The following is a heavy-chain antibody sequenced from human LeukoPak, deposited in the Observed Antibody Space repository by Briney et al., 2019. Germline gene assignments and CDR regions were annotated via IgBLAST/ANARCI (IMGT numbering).Heavy chain of an antibody. D-gene: IGHD6-13*01. CDR3: AKDLIAAAVPGASDY. Sequence: GGSLRLSCAASGFTFSSYGMHWVRQAPGKGLEWVTVISYDGSNKYYADSVKGRFTISRDNSKNTLYLQMNSLRAEDTAVYYCAKDLIAAAVPGASDYWGQGTLVTVSS. CDR2: ISYDGSNK. J-gene: IGHJ4*02. V-gene: IGHV3-30*18. CDR1: GFTFSSYG.